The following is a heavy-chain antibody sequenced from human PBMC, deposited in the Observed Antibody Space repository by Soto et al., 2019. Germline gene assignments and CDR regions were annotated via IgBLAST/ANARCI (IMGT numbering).Heavy chain of an antibody. CDR2: IYYSGST. V-gene: IGHV4-30-4*01. CDR3: AREHCGGGSCYSEPFPFDP. D-gene: IGHD2-15*01. CDR1: GGSISSGDYY. J-gene: IGHJ5*02. Sequence: PSETLSLTCTVSGGSISSGDYYWSWIRQPPGKGLEWIGYIYYSGSTYYNPSLKSRVTISVDTSKNQFSLKLSSVTAADTAVYYCAREHCGGGSCYSEPFPFDPWGQGTLVTVSS.